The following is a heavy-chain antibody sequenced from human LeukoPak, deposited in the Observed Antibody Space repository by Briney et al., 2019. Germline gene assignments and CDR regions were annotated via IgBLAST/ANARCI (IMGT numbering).Heavy chain of an antibody. D-gene: IGHD3-3*01. Sequence: SVKVSCKASGGTFSSYAISWVRQAPGQGPEWMGGIIPIFGTANYAQEFQGRVTITTDESTSTAYMELSSLRSEDTAVYYCARVGYDSYYYYYMDVWGKGTTVTVSS. CDR3: ARVGYDSYYYYYMDV. CDR2: IIPIFGTA. J-gene: IGHJ6*03. V-gene: IGHV1-69*05. CDR1: GGTFSSYA.